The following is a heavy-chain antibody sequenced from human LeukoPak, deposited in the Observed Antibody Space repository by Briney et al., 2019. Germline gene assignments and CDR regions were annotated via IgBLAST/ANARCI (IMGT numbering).Heavy chain of an antibody. V-gene: IGHV4-59*01. CDR1: GGSISSYY. J-gene: IGHJ5*02. Sequence: SETLSLTCTVSGGSISSYYWSWIRQPPGKGLEWIGYIYYSGSTNYNPSLKSRVTISVDTSKNQFSLKLSSVTAADTAVYYCARDPRSDFWSGYYESWFDPWGQGTLVTVSS. CDR2: IYYSGST. CDR3: ARDPRSDFWSGYYESWFDP. D-gene: IGHD3-3*01.